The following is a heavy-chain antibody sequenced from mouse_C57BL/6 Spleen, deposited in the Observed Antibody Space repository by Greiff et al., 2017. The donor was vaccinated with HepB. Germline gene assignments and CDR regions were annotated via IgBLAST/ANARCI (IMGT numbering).Heavy chain of an antibody. Sequence: QVHVKQSGAELVRPGASVTLSCKASGYTFTDYEMHWVKQTPVHGLEWIGAIDPETGGTAYNQKFKGKAILTADKSSSTAYMELRSLTSEDSAVYYCTRKLLRYFDVWGTGTTVTVSS. CDR3: TRKLLRYFDV. V-gene: IGHV1-15*01. J-gene: IGHJ1*03. CDR1: GYTFTDYE. CDR2: IDPETGGT. D-gene: IGHD4-1*01.